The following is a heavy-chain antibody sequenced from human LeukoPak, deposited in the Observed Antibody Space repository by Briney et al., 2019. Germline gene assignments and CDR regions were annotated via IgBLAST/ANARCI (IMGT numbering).Heavy chain of an antibody. Sequence: SETLSLICTVSGDSISSGSYYWSWIRQPAGKGLEWIGRIYTSGSTKYNPSLKSRVTISVDTSKNQFSLKLSSVTAADTAVYYCARDSGWLDGFDYWGQGTLVTVSS. D-gene: IGHD6-19*01. CDR3: ARDSGWLDGFDY. CDR1: GDSISSGSYY. V-gene: IGHV4-61*02. CDR2: IYTSGST. J-gene: IGHJ4*02.